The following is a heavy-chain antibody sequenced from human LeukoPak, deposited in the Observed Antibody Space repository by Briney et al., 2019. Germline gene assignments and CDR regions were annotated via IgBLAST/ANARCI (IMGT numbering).Heavy chain of an antibody. V-gene: IGHV4-59*01. J-gene: IGHJ4*02. CDR2: IYYSGST. CDR1: GGSISSYY. CDR3: ARSYMASRGSFDY. Sequence: PSETLSLTCTVSGGSISSYYWSWIRQPPGKGLEWIGYIYYSGSTNYNPSLKSRVTISVDTSKSQFSLKLSSVTAADTAVYYCARSYMASRGSFDYWGQGTLVTVSS. D-gene: IGHD3-16*01.